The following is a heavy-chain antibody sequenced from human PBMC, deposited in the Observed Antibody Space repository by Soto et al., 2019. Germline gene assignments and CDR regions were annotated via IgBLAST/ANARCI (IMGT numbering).Heavy chain of an antibody. CDR2: MYPGDSEI. CDR1: GYSFTTQW. J-gene: IGHJ6*01. CDR3: ARLRGACPGTTCWNGLDV. Sequence: GESVKLSCKGFGYSFTTQWIAWVRQMPGKGLQWMGIMYPGDSEIRYSPAFRGQVTISADKSINTAYLQWISLKASDTAMYYCARLRGACPGTTCWNGLDVWGEGTTVTVSS. D-gene: IGHD2-8*02. V-gene: IGHV5-51*01.